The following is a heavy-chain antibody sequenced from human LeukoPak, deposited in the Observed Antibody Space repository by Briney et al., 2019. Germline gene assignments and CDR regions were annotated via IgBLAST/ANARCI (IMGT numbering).Heavy chain of an antibody. CDR2: MNPNSGNT. J-gene: IGHJ3*02. Sequence: ASVKVSCKASGYTFTSYDINWVRQATGQGLEWMGWMNPNSGNTGYAQKFQGRVTMTRNTSISTAYMELSSLRSEDTAVYYCARDLENYDFWSGGAAFDIWGQGTMVTVSS. D-gene: IGHD3-3*01. V-gene: IGHV1-8*01. CDR1: GYTFTSYD. CDR3: ARDLENYDFWSGGAAFDI.